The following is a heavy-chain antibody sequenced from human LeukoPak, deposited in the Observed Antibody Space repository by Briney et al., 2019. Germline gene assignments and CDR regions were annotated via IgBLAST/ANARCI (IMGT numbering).Heavy chain of an antibody. CDR2: ISGGGGST. CDR1: GFTFSSYA. Sequence: GGSLRLSCAASGFTFSSYAMSWVRQAPGKGLEWISAISGGGGSTYYADSVKGRFTISRDNSKNTLYLQMNSLRAEDTAVYYCAKSRSWYDAFDIWGQGTIVTVSS. V-gene: IGHV3-23*01. D-gene: IGHD6-13*01. J-gene: IGHJ3*02. CDR3: AKSRSWYDAFDI.